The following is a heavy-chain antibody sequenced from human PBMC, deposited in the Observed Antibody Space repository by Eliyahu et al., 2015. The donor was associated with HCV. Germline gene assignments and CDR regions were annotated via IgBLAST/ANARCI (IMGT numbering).Heavy chain of an antibody. CDR3: TRSGYYYGADY. CDR1: AYIFTGYY. D-gene: IGHD3-22*01. CDR2: IGLNSGDT. V-gene: IGHV1-2*02. J-gene: IGHJ4*02. Sequence: QVQLVQSGAEVKKPGASVKVSCKASAYIFTGYYLYWVRQAPGQGLEWMGWIGLNSGDTNYAQKFQGRVTMTRDTSISTAYMELSRLKSDDTAVYYCTRSGYYYGADYWGQGTVVTVSS.